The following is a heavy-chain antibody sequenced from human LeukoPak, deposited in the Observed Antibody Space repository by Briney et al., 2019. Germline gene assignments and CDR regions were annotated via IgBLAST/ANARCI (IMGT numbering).Heavy chain of an antibody. V-gene: IGHV1-24*01. Sequence: ASVKVSCKVSGHTLTELSVHRVRQAPGKGLEWLGGFDIEDEKRWYERKFRGRVTVTEDTSIDTAYMELSGLTSDDTAVYFCTTEYMTSAWRWGYWGQGTLVVVSS. J-gene: IGHJ4*02. D-gene: IGHD3-16*01. CDR3: TTEYMTSAWRWGY. CDR1: GHTLTELS. CDR2: FDIEDEKR.